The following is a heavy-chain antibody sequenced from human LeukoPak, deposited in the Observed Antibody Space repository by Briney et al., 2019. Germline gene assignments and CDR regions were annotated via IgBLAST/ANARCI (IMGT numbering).Heavy chain of an antibody. CDR1: GYTFTSYY. CDR3: ARDLSSVEKDSSYYYDSSGDYFDY. Sequence: ASVKVSCKASGYTFTSYYMHWVRQAPGQGLEWKGIINPSGGSTSYAQKFQGRVTMTRDTSTSTVYMELSSLRSEDTAVYYCARDLSSVEKDSSYYYDSSGDYFDYWGQGTLVTVSS. CDR2: INPSGGST. J-gene: IGHJ4*02. D-gene: IGHD3-22*01. V-gene: IGHV1-46*01.